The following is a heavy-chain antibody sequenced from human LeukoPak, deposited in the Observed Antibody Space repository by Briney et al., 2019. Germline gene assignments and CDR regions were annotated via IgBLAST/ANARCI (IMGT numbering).Heavy chain of an antibody. D-gene: IGHD6-13*01. Sequence: ASVKVSCKASGYTFNNYAMNWVRQAPGQGLEWMGWINTNTGNPTYAQGFTGRFVFSLDTSVSTAYLQISSLKAEDTAVYYCARSKGSSSWYVIDPWGREPWSPSPQ. CDR3: ARSKGSSSWYVIDP. V-gene: IGHV7-4-1*02. J-gene: IGHJ5*02. CDR2: INTNTGNP. CDR1: GYTFNNYA.